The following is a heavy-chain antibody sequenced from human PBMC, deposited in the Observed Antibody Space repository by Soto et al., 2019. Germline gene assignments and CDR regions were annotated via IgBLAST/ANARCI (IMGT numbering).Heavy chain of an antibody. CDR3: ARGYCSSTSCSPKAFDI. CDR1: GGTFSSYT. V-gene: IGHV1-69*02. CDR2: IIPILGIA. Sequence: QVQLVQSGAEVKKPGSSVKVSCKASGGTFSSYTISWVRQSPGQGLEWMGRIIPILGIANYAQKFQGRVTSTADKSTSTAYMELSSLRSEDTAVYYCARGYCSSTSCSPKAFDIWGQGTMVTVSS. J-gene: IGHJ3*02. D-gene: IGHD2-2*01.